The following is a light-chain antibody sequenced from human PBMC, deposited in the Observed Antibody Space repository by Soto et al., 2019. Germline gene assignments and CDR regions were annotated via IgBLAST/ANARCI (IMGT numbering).Light chain of an antibody. V-gene: IGKV3-11*01. J-gene: IGKJ4*01. Sequence: TVLTQSPATLSLSPGERATLSCKASQSIGNSLGWFQQKPGQAPRLLIDDAFNRATGIPARFTGSGSGSDFTLTISGLEPEDFGVYYCRQRYNWPLTFGGGNKVEI. CDR3: RQRYNWPLT. CDR2: DAF. CDR1: QSIGNS.